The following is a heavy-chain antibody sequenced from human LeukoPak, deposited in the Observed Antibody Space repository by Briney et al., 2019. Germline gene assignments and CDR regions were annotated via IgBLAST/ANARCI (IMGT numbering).Heavy chain of an antibody. CDR2: INPNSGGT. J-gene: IGHJ4*02. CDR1: GYTFTGYY. D-gene: IGHD3-10*01. CDR3: ARAQGFGELSIDY. Sequence: ASVKVSCKASGYTFTGYYMHWVRQAPGQGLEWMGWINPNSGGTNYAQKFQGRVTMTRDTSISTAYMELSRLRSDDTAVYYCARAQGFGELSIDYWGQGTLVTVSS. V-gene: IGHV1-2*02.